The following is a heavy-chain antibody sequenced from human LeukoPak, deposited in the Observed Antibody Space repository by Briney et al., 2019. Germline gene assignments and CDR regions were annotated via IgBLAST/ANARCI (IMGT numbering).Heavy chain of an antibody. J-gene: IGHJ4*02. CDR3: ARDGGTGTTPYDY. V-gene: IGHV1-2*02. D-gene: IGHD1-1*01. CDR2: INPNSGGT. Sequence: ASVKVSCKASGYTFTSYYMHWVRQAPGQGLEWMGWINPNSGGTNYAQKFQGRVTMTRDTSISTAYMELSRLRSDDTAVYYCARDGGTGTTPYDYWGQGTLVTVSS. CDR1: GYTFTSYY.